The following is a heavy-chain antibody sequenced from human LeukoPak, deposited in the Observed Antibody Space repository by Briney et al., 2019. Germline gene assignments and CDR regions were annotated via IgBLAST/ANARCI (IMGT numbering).Heavy chain of an antibody. CDR3: ATRKYYDSSGAWDY. Sequence: SETLSLTCAASGGSISSSNWWSWVRQPPGKGLEWIGEIYHSGSTNYNPSLKSRVTISVDKSKNQFSLKLSSVTAADTAVYYCATRKYYDSSGAWDYWGQGTLVTVSS. CDR2: IYHSGST. V-gene: IGHV4-4*02. D-gene: IGHD3-22*01. J-gene: IGHJ4*02. CDR1: GGSISSSNW.